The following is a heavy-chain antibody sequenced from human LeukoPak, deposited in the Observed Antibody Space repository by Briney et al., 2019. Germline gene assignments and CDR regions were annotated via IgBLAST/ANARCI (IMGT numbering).Heavy chain of an antibody. CDR1: RHSISSAYY. CDR3: ARGTYYFDY. Sequence: SETPSLTCSISRHSISSAYYWGWIRQPPGKGLEWIGSKYHSGSTFYNPSLKSRVTMSVDTSKNQFSLKLTSVTAADTAVYYCARGTYYFDYWGQGTLVTVSS. CDR2: KYHSGST. D-gene: IGHD3/OR15-3a*01. J-gene: IGHJ4*02. V-gene: IGHV4-38-2*02.